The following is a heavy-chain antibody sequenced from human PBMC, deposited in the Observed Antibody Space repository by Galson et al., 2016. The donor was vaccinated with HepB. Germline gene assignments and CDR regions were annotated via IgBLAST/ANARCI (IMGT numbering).Heavy chain of an antibody. Sequence: SVKVSCKASGGTFSSHAISWVRQAPGQGLEWMGGIIPIFATATYAQKFQGRVTITADESTSTAYMELSSLRSEDTAVYYCARGGYHDILTAYGHWGQGTLVTVPS. CDR3: ARGGYHDILTAYGH. V-gene: IGHV1-69*13. D-gene: IGHD3-9*01. CDR1: GGTFSSHA. CDR2: IIPIFATA. J-gene: IGHJ4*02.